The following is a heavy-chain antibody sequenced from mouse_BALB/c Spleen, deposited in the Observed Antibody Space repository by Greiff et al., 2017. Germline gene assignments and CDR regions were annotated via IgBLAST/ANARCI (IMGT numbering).Heavy chain of an antibody. D-gene: IGHD1-1*01. CDR1: GFNIKDTY. J-gene: IGHJ4*01. V-gene: IGHV14-3*02. CDR3: ARWEITTVKDAMDY. Sequence: VQLQQSGAELVKSGASVKLSCTASGFNIKDTYMHWVKQRPEQGLEWIGRIDPANGNTKYDPKFQGKATITADTSSNTAYLQLSSLTSEDTAVYYCARWEITTVKDAMDYWGQGTSVTVSS. CDR2: IDPANGNT.